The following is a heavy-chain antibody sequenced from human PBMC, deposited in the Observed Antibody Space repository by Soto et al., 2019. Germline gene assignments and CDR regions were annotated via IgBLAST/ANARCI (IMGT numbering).Heavy chain of an antibody. CDR2: INPSGGST. CDR1: GYTFTSYY. V-gene: IGHV1-46*01. Sequence: ASVKVSCKASGYTFTSYYMHWVRQAPGQGIEWMGKINPSGGSTSYAQKFQGRVTMTRDTSTSTVYLELSCLSSEDTAVYYCARDLAPLFGYLLLPTIPPPSDYYYGMDVWGQGTTVTVSS. CDR3: ARDLAPLFGYLLLPTIPPPSDYYYGMDV. J-gene: IGHJ6*02. D-gene: IGHD3-10*01.